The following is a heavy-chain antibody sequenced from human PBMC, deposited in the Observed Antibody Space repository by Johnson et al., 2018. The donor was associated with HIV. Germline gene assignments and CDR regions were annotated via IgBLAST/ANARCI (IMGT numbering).Heavy chain of an antibody. CDR3: AKGSTVVDDAFDI. V-gene: IGHV3-66*01. CDR1: GFTVSRNY. CDR2: IYSGGST. J-gene: IGHJ3*02. D-gene: IGHD4-23*01. Sequence: VQLVESGGGLVQPGRSLRLSCAASGFTVSRNYMTWVRQAPGKGLEWVSLIYSGGSTYYADSVKGRFTISRDNSKNTLYLQMNSLRAEDTAVYYWAKGSTVVDDAFDIWGQGTMVTVSS.